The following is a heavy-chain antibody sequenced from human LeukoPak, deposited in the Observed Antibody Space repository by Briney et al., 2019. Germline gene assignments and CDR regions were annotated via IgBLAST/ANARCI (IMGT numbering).Heavy chain of an antibody. V-gene: IGHV2-70*11. Sequence: SGPALVKPTQTLTLTCTFSGFSLNTRGMCVSWLRQPPGKPLEWLARIDWDDDEYFTTSLQTGLSISKDTSKNQVVLTMPKMDPVDTATYYCARTQDLYDSSGYCDYWGQGILVTVSS. CDR2: IDWDDDE. CDR3: ARTQDLYDSSGYCDY. D-gene: IGHD3-22*01. J-gene: IGHJ4*02. CDR1: GFSLNTRGMC.